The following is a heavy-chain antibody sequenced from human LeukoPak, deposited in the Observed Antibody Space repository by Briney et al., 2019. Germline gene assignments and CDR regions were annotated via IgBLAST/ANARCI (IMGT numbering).Heavy chain of an antibody. V-gene: IGHV3-7*01. Sequence: GGSLRLSCAASGFTFSSYEMNWVRQAPGKGLEWVANIQRDGSEKYYVDSVKGRFTISRDNAKNSVYLQMNSLRADDTAVYYCGGGPGYWGQGTLVTVSS. J-gene: IGHJ4*02. D-gene: IGHD2-15*01. CDR3: GGGPGY. CDR2: IQRDGSEK. CDR1: GFTFSSYE.